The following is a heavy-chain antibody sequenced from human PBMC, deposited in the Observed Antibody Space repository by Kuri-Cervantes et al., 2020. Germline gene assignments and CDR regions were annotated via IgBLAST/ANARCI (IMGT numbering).Heavy chain of an antibody. V-gene: IGHV3-11*04. CDR2: ISSSGSTI. J-gene: IGHJ6*02. CDR1: GFTFSDYY. D-gene: IGHD6-13*01. CDR3: ARGSDSSSWYWGTGYYYYYGMDV. Sequence: GESLKISCAASGFTFSDYYMSWIRQAPGKGLEWVSYISSSGSTIYYADSVKGRFTISRDNSKNTLYLQMNSLRAEDTAVYYCARGSDSSSWYWGTGYYYYYGMDVWGQGATVTVSS.